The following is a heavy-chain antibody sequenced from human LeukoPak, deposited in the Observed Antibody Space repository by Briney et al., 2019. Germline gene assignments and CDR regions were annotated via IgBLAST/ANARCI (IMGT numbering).Heavy chain of an antibody. D-gene: IGHD3-10*01. CDR2: INANSGTT. CDR1: RYTFLNYY. V-gene: IGHV1-2*02. CDR3: ARAMSGDLGDG. Sequence: ALVKVSRKDSRYTFLNYYMHSLRQVPGRGPERMGWINANSGTTNSAQKFRGRLPMPRDTSAHTAYMDLRRWTSGDTAVYYCARAMSGDLGDGCGQGTPVTVSS. J-gene: IGHJ4*02.